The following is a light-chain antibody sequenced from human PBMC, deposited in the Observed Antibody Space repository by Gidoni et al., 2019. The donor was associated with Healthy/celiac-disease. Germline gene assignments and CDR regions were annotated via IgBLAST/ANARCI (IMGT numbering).Light chain of an antibody. V-gene: IGLV3-19*01. CDR1: SLRRYY. CDR2: GKN. CDR3: YSRDSGDNHPL. Sequence: SSELTQDPAVSVALGQTVRITCQGDSLRRYYASWYQQKPGQAPVLVIDGKNNRPSGLPDRFSGSSSGNTASLTITGAQAEDDADYHCYSRDSGDNHPLFGGGTKLTVL. J-gene: IGLJ3*02.